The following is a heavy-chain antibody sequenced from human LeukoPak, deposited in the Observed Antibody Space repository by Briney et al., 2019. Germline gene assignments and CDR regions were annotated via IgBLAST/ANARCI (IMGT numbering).Heavy chain of an antibody. CDR2: INTNTGNP. J-gene: IGHJ4*02. Sequence: ASVKVSCKASGYTFTSITMNWVRQAPGQGLEWMGWINTNTGNPTYAQGFTGRFVFSLDTSVSTAYLRISSLKAEDTAVYYCARDSYCSGGSCYYGYWGQGTLVTVSS. CDR3: ARDSYCSGGSCYYGY. D-gene: IGHD2-15*01. CDR1: GYTFTSIT. V-gene: IGHV7-4-1*02.